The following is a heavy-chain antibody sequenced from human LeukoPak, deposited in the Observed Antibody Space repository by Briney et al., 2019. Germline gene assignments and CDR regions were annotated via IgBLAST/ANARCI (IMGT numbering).Heavy chain of an antibody. CDR2: INPNSGGT. CDR1: GYTFTGYY. J-gene: IGHJ6*03. CDR3: AREGQVWSHYYYYYMDV. D-gene: IGHD5-18*01. Sequence: ASVKVSCKASGYTFTGYYMHWVRQAPGQGLEWMGWINPNSGGTNYAQNFQGRVTMTSDMSTSTLYMDLSNLRSDDTAVYYCAREGQVWSHYYYYYMDVWGKGTTVTVSS. V-gene: IGHV1-2*02.